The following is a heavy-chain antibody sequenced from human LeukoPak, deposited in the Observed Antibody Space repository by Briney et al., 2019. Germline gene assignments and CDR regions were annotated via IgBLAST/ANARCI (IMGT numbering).Heavy chain of an antibody. V-gene: IGHV4-4*02. CDR2: IYHSGST. Sequence: SETLSLTCAVSGGSISSSNWWSWVRQPPGKGLEWIGEIYHSGSTNYNPSLKNRVTISVDKSKNQFSLKLSSVTAADTAVYYCAREPILGLLKFDPWGQGTLVTVSS. D-gene: IGHD3-9*01. J-gene: IGHJ5*02. CDR3: AREPILGLLKFDP. CDR1: GGSISSSNW.